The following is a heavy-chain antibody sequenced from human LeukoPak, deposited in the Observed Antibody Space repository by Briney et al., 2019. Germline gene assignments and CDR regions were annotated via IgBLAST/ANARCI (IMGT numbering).Heavy chain of an antibody. CDR1: GVTFSSYA. CDR3: ARDTLYGNYFDY. V-gene: IGHV3-30-3*01. Sequence: GRSLRLSCAASGVTFSSYAMHWVRQAPGKGLGWVSVISYDGSNKYYADSVKGRFTIFRDNSKNTLYLQMNSLRAEDTAVYYCARDTLYGNYFDYWGQGTLVTVSS. CDR2: ISYDGSNK. D-gene: IGHD3-10*01. J-gene: IGHJ4*02.